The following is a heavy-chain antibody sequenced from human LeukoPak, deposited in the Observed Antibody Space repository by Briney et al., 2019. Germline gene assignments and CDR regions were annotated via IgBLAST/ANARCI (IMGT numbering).Heavy chain of an antibody. CDR3: ARRGGYCSGGSCYGLDYFDY. Sequence: PSETLSLTCTVSGGSISSYYWTWIRQPPGKGLERLGYVYYSGSTNYNPSLKSRVTISLDTSKNQFSLRLTSVTAADTAVYYCARRGGYCSGGSCYGLDYFDYWGQGTLVTVSS. D-gene: IGHD2-15*01. J-gene: IGHJ4*02. V-gene: IGHV4-59*01. CDR1: GGSISSYY. CDR2: VYYSGST.